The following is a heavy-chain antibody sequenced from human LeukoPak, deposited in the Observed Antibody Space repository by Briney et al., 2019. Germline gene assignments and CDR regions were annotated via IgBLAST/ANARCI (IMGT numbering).Heavy chain of an antibody. Sequence: SVKVSCNASGGTFSSYAISWVRQAPGQGLEWMGGIIPIFGTANYAQKFQGRVTITADESTSTAYMELSSLRSEDTAVYYCSRGWGNWNTVWFDPWGQGTLVTVSS. J-gene: IGHJ5*02. CDR2: IIPIFGTA. CDR3: SRGWGNWNTVWFDP. CDR1: GGTFSSYA. V-gene: IGHV1-69*13. D-gene: IGHD1/OR15-1a*01.